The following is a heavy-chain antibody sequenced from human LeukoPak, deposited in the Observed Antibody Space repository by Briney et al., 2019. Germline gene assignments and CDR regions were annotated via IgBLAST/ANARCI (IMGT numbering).Heavy chain of an antibody. V-gene: IGHV1-24*01. CDR3: ATHIPLVGATVAAHFDY. CDR1: GYTLTELS. D-gene: IGHD1-26*01. Sequence: ASVKVSCKVSGYTLTELSMHWVRQAPGKGLEWMGGFDPEDGETIYAQKFQGRVTMTEDTSTDTAYMELCSLRSEDTAVYYCATHIPLVGATVAAHFDYWGQGTLVTVSS. CDR2: FDPEDGET. J-gene: IGHJ4*02.